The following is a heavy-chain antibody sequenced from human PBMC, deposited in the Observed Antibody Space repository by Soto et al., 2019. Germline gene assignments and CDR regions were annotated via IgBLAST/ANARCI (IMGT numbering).Heavy chain of an antibody. V-gene: IGHV3-48*02. CDR3: ARDQSSGWYRGAFDI. CDR1: GFTFSSYS. CDR2: ISSSSTI. J-gene: IGHJ3*02. D-gene: IGHD6-19*01. Sequence: GGSLRLSCAASGFTFSSYSMNWVRQAPGKGLEWVSYISSSSTIYYADSVKGRFTISRDNAKNSLYLQMNSLRDEDTAVYYCARDQSSGWYRGAFDIWGQGTMVTVSS.